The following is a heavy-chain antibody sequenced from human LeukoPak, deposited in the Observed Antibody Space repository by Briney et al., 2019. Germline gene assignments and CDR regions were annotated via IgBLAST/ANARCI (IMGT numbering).Heavy chain of an antibody. J-gene: IGHJ4*02. V-gene: IGHV3-74*01. CDR2: INTDGSAT. CDR1: GFTFSTSW. CDR3: VRGENGSFDH. Sequence: PGGSLRLSCAASGFTFSTSWMHWVRHDPGKGLVWVSRINTDGSATNYADSVKGRFTISRDNARNSLYMEMNDLIAEDTAFYYCVRGENGSFDHWGQGTLVIVSS. D-gene: IGHD3-10*01.